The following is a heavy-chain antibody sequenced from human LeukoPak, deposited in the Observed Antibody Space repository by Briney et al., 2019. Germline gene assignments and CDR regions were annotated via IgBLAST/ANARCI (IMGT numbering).Heavy chain of an antibody. Sequence: SQTLSLTCAISGDSVSSNSAAWNWIRQSPSRGLEWLGRTYYRSKWYNDYAVSVKSRITINPDTSKNQFSLQLNSVTLEDTAVYYCARVGSSSWYYYYYGMDVWGQGTTVTVSS. J-gene: IGHJ6*02. D-gene: IGHD6-13*01. CDR2: TYYRSKWYN. CDR1: GDSVSSNSAA. V-gene: IGHV6-1*01. CDR3: ARVGSSSWYYYYYGMDV.